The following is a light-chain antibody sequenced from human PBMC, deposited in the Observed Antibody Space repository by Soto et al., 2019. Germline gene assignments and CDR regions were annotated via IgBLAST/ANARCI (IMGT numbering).Light chain of an antibody. CDR2: TAS. CDR1: QSIRNY. J-gene: IGKJ1*01. V-gene: IGKV1-39*01. Sequence: DIQMTQSPSSLSASVGDRVTITCRASQSIRNYLNWYQQKPGKAPKVLIYTASSLQSGAPSRFSGSGSGTDFTLTINSLQPEDLATYYCLQVKSFPRTFGQGTKVDIK. CDR3: LQVKSFPRT.